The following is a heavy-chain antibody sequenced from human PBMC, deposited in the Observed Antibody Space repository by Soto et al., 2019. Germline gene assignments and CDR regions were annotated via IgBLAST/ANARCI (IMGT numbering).Heavy chain of an antibody. CDR2: IWYDGSNK. D-gene: IGHD3-22*01. CDR1: GFTFSSYA. V-gene: IGHV3-33*01. Sequence: QVQLVESGGGVVQPGRSLRLSCAASGFTFSSYAMHLVRQAPAKGLEWVAVIWYDGSNKYYADSVKGRFTISRDNSKNTQYLQLNSMSAEDTAVYYCSRDSSDYVMDVWGQGTTVTVSS. CDR3: SRDSSDYVMDV. J-gene: IGHJ6*02.